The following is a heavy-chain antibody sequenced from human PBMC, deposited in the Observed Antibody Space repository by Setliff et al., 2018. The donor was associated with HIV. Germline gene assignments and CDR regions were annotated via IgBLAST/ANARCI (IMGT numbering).Heavy chain of an antibody. D-gene: IGHD2-21*02. V-gene: IGHV3-30*19. CDR1: GFTFSISG. CDR3: VRDSDFYRFDH. Sequence: SLRLSCVASGFTFSISGMHWVRQAPGKGLEWVTYIEYDESNKRYADNVKGRFTISRDNSKNTLYLQMNSLRLEDTALYYCVRDSDFYRFDHWGQGILVTVSS. J-gene: IGHJ5*02. CDR2: IEYDESNK.